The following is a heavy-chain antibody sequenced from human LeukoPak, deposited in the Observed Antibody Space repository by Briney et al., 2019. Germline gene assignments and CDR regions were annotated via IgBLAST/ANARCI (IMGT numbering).Heavy chain of an antibody. Sequence: PGGSLRLSCAASGFTFSSYWMSWVRQAPGKGLEWVSYISSSGSTIYYADSVKGRFTISRDNSKNTLYLQMNSLRAEDTAVYYCAKDGYGDYAFDIWGQGTMVTVSS. J-gene: IGHJ3*02. V-gene: IGHV3-48*01. D-gene: IGHD4-17*01. CDR1: GFTFSSYW. CDR3: AKDGYGDYAFDI. CDR2: ISSSGSTI.